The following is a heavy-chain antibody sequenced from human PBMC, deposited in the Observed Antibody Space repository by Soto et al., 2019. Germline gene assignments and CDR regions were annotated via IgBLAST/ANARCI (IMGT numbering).Heavy chain of an antibody. V-gene: IGHV3-30*04. CDR2: IWYDGSNK. CDR3: AREWNCDT. D-gene: IGHD1-7*01. Sequence: PGGSLRLSCAASGFAFSTCAMHWVRQAPGKGLEWVALIWYDGSNKYYADSVKGRFTISRDNSQNTLYLQMNSLRPEDTAVYYCAREWNCDTWGQGTMVTVSS. J-gene: IGHJ3*02. CDR1: GFAFSTCA.